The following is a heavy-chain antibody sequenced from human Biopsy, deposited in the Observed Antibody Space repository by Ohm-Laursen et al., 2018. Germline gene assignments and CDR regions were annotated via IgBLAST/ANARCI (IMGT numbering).Heavy chain of an antibody. CDR2: IHCKTGAT. D-gene: IGHD2-8*01. CDR3: ARDPLNGHKHFDY. Sequence: ALVKVSCKASSYTFTDYNIHWMRQAPGQGLEWLGYIHCKTGATNYAQKFQGTVTMTRDTSISTAYLALGSLRSADTAIYYCARDPLNGHKHFDYWGQGSLVTVSS. CDR1: SYTFTDYN. J-gene: IGHJ4*02. V-gene: IGHV1-2*02.